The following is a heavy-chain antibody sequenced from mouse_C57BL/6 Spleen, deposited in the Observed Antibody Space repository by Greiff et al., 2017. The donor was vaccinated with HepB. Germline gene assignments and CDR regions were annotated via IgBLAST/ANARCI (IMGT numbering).Heavy chain of an antibody. CDR1: GFSLTSYG. CDR2: IWGDGST. D-gene: IGHD2-4*01. V-gene: IGHV2-3*01. J-gene: IGHJ3*01. CDR3: AKPEEDYDGAWFAY. Sequence: VQLVESGPGLVAPSQSLSITCTVSGFSLTSYGVSWVRQPPGKGLEWLGVIWGDGSTNYHSALISRLSISKDNSKSQVFLKLNSLQTDDTATYYCAKPEEDYDGAWFAYWGQGTLVTVSA.